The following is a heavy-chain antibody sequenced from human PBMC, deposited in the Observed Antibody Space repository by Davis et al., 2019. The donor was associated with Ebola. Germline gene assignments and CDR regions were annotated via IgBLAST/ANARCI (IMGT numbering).Heavy chain of an antibody. Sequence: ASVKVSCKASGYTFTVYYMHWVRQAPGQGLEWMGVINPSAGYTNYAQKFQGRVTITRDTSTSPVHLEVRRLRSEETAVYYCAAYRWNTWFAPWGQGTLVTVSS. CDR1: GYTFTVYY. D-gene: IGHD3-16*02. CDR3: AAYRWNTWFAP. J-gene: IGHJ5*02. CDR2: INPSAGYT. V-gene: IGHV1-46*01.